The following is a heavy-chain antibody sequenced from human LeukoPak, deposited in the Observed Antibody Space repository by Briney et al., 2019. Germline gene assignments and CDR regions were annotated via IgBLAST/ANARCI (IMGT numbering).Heavy chain of an antibody. V-gene: IGHV3-7*03. Sequence: GGSLRLSCAASGLTFSNYWMDWVRQAPGKGLEWVANIKQDGSEKNYVDSVKGRFIISRDNAKNSLYLQMNTLRADDTAVYYRARDGFGTGSNWGQGTLVTVSS. CDR2: IKQDGSEK. J-gene: IGHJ4*02. D-gene: IGHD3-16*01. CDR1: GLTFSNYW. CDR3: ARDGFGTGSN.